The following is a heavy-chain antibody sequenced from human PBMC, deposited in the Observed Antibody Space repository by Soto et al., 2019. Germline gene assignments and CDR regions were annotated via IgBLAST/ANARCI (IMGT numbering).Heavy chain of an antibody. V-gene: IGHV3-23*01. D-gene: IGHD2-2*01. J-gene: IGHJ4*02. CDR1: GFTFSSYA. Sequence: PGGSLRLSCAASGFTFSSYAMSWVRQAPGKGLEWVSAISGSGGSTYYADSVKGRFTISRDNSKNTLYQQMNSLRAEDTAVYYCAKVRLTEVVVPAAVAWGQGTLVTVSS. CDR2: ISGSGGST. CDR3: AKVRLTEVVVPAAVA.